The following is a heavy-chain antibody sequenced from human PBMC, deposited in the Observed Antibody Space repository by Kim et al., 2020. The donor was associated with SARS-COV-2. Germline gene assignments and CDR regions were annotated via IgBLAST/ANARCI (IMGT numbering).Heavy chain of an antibody. CDR3: ARSNLFGELSSFDY. J-gene: IGHJ4*02. Sequence: SPSFQGQVTISADKSISTAYLQWSSLKASDTAIYYCARSNLFGELSSFDYWGQGTLVTVSS. D-gene: IGHD3-10*01. V-gene: IGHV5-51*01.